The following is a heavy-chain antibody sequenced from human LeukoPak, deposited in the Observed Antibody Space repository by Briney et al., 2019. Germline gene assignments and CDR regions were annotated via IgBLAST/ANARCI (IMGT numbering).Heavy chain of an antibody. V-gene: IGHV3-23*01. D-gene: IGHD3-9*01. Sequence: PGGSLRLSCAASGFTVSSNYMSWVRQAPGKGLEWVSTIRGSGGSTYYADSVKGRFTISRDNSKNTLSLQMNSLRAEDTAVYYCARSQEETSGGGRAPYDILTGYYVTYWGQGTLVTVSS. CDR2: IRGSGGST. J-gene: IGHJ4*02. CDR3: ARSQEETSGGGRAPYDILTGYYVTY. CDR1: GFTVSSNY.